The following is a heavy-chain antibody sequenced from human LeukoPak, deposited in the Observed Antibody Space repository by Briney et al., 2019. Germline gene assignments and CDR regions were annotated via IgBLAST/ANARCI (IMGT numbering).Heavy chain of an antibody. CDR2: IYYSEST. Sequence: SETLSLTCTVSGGSVSSGSYYWSWIRQPPGKGLEWIGYIYYSESTNYNPSLKSRVTISVDTSKSQFFLKLTSVTAADTAVYYCARGWGYFDYWGQGTLVTVSS. J-gene: IGHJ4*02. V-gene: IGHV4-61*01. CDR3: ARGWGYFDY. D-gene: IGHD7-27*01. CDR1: GGSVSSGSYY.